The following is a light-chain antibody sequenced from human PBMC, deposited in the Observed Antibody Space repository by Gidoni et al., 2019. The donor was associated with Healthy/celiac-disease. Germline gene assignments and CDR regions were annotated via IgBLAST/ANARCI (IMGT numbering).Light chain of an antibody. V-gene: IGKV3-11*01. CDR3: QQRSNWPPKVT. J-gene: IGKJ5*01. CDR2: DAS. Sequence: DIVLTQSPATLSLSPGERATLSCRASQSVSSYLAWYQQNPGQAPRLLIYDASNRATGIPARFSGSGSGTDFTLTISSLEPEDFAVYYCQQRSNWPPKVTFGQGTRLEIK. CDR1: QSVSSY.